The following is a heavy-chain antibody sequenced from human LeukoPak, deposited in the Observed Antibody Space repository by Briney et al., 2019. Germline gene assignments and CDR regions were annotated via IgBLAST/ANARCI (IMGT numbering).Heavy chain of an antibody. CDR3: ARVNTVTTYWDYMDV. CDR1: GFTFSSYA. D-gene: IGHD4-11*01. CDR2: IGISITTI. J-gene: IGHJ6*03. V-gene: IGHV3-48*04. Sequence: GGSLRLSCAASGFTFSSYAMSWVRQAPGKGLEWVSYIGISITTIYYADSVKGRFTISRDNAKNSLYLQMNSLRAEDTAVYYCARVNTVTTYWDYMDVWGKGTTVTVSS.